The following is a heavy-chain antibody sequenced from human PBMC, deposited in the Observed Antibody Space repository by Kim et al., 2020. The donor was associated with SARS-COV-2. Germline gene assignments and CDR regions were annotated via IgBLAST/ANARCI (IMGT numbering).Heavy chain of an antibody. CDR3: ARSNYYGSGSPNWFDP. Sequence: KCQGRVTMTRDTAPSTVYMELSSLRSEDTAVYYCARSNYYGSGSPNWFDPWGQGTLVTVSS. V-gene: IGHV1-46*01. D-gene: IGHD3-10*01. J-gene: IGHJ5*02.